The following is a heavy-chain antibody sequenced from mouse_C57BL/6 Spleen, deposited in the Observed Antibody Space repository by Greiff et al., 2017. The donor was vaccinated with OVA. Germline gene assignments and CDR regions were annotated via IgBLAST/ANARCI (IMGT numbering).Heavy chain of an antibody. CDR1: GFSFNTYA. D-gene: IGHD2-4*01. V-gene: IGHV10-1*01. CDR2: IRSKSNNYAT. CDR3: VRLSYYDYDPYYAMDY. J-gene: IGHJ4*01. Sequence: EVQGVESGGGLVQPKGSLKLSCAASGFSFNTYAMNWVRQAPGKGLEWVARIRSKSNNYATYYADSVKDRFTISRDDSESMLYLQMNNLKTEDTAMYYCVRLSYYDYDPYYAMDYWGQGTSVTVSS.